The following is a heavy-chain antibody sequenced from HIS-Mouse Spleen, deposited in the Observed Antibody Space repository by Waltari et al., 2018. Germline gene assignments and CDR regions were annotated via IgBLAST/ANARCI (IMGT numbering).Heavy chain of an antibody. Sequence: QVQLVQSGAEVKKPGSSVKVSCKASGGTFSSYAISWVRKAPGQGLEWMGRVIPIVGTATYAQKFQGRVTITADKSTSTAYMELSSLRSEDTAVYYCARDQMETGDPDYWGQGTLVTVSS. V-gene: IGHV1-69*04. J-gene: IGHJ4*02. CDR2: VIPIVGTA. CDR1: GGTFSSYA. D-gene: IGHD7-27*01. CDR3: ARDQMETGDPDY.